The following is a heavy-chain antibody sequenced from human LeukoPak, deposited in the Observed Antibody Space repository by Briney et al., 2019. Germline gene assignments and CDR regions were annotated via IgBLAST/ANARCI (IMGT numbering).Heavy chain of an antibody. CDR1: GYSFTSYW. Sequence: GESLKISCKGSGYSFTSYWIGWVRQMPGKGLEWMGIIYPGDSDTRYSPSFQGQVTISADKSISTAYLQWSSLRASDTAMYYCARLKGIAAAGGGWFDPWGQGTLVTVSS. CDR3: ARLKGIAAAGGGWFDP. D-gene: IGHD6-13*01. CDR2: IYPGDSDT. J-gene: IGHJ5*02. V-gene: IGHV5-51*01.